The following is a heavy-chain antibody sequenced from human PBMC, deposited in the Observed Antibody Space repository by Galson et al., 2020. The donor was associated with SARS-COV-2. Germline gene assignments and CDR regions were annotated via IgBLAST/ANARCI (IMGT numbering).Heavy chain of an antibody. V-gene: IGHV3-73*01. Sequence: GGSLRLFCAASGFIFARSSMHWVRRAPGKGLEWVGQIETGAKGYATPYGASVEGRFSISRDESRDLVFLEMNSLRSDYTALYYCTGIVLLPATIPGYSAYDQGLSLYCWGQGVQVTVSS. J-gene: IGHJ4*02. CDR2: IETGAKGYAT. D-gene: IGHD5-12*01. CDR3: TGIVLLPATIPGYSAYDQGLSLYC. CDR1: GFIFARSS.